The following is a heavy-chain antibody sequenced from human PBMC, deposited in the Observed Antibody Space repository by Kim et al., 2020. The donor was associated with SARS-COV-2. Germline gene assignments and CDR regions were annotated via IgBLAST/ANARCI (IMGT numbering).Heavy chain of an antibody. D-gene: IGHD4-4*01. V-gene: IGHV3-48*03. CDR2: I. J-gene: IGHJ4*02. Sequence: IYNADSVGGRFTISRDNDRNSLYLQMSSLRAEDTAVYYCARGPNYSPFDYWGQGTLVTVSS. CDR3: ARGPNYSPFDY.